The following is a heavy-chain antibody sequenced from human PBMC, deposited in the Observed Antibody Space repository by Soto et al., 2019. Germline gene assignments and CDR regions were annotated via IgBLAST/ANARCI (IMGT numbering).Heavy chain of an antibody. Sequence: SGPTLVNTTQTLTLTCTFSGFSLTTSGVGVGWIRQPPEKSLDWLALICWNDYDRYSPSLRSRLTITKDTSKNQVVRTMTNMDAVDTPTYYCAPSRRSSGDAFDFWGQGTMGTVSS. CDR3: APSRRSSGDAFDF. V-gene: IGHV2-5*01. CDR2: ICWNDYD. CDR1: GFSLTTSGVG. D-gene: IGHD6-6*01. J-gene: IGHJ3*01.